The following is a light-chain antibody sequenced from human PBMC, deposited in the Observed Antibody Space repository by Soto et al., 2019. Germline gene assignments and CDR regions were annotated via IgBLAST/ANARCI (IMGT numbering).Light chain of an antibody. V-gene: IGKV1-5*03. CDR1: QSISSS. CDR2: KAS. J-gene: IGKJ4*01. Sequence: DIQMTQSPSTLSASVGDRVTITCLASQSISSSLAWYQQKLGKAPKVLIYKASSLHSGVPSRFSGSGSGTEFTLTISSLQPDDFATYYCHQYNTKPVSFGGGTKVDIK. CDR3: HQYNTKPVS.